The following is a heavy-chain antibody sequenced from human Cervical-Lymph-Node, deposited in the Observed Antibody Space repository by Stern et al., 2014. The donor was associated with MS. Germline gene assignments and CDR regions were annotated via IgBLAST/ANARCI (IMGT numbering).Heavy chain of an antibody. V-gene: IGHV1-24*01. D-gene: IGHD3-22*01. J-gene: IGHJ3*02. CDR1: GYTLTELS. CDR3: ATGLLVVSTDAFDI. Sequence: VQLVQSGAEVKKPGASVKVSCKVSGYTLTELSMHWVRQAPGKGLEWMGGFDPEDGETIYAQKFQGRVTMTSDTSTDTAYMELSSLRSEDTAVYYCATGLLVVSTDAFDIWGQGTMVTVSS. CDR2: FDPEDGET.